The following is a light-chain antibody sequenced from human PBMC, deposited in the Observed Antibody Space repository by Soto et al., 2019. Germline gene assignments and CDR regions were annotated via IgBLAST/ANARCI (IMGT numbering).Light chain of an antibody. V-gene: IGLV2-8*01. CDR2: EVS. CDR3: SLYAGSNNLV. J-gene: IGLJ2*01. CDR1: SSDVGGYNY. Sequence: QSALTQPPSASGSPGQSVTISCTGTSSDVGGYNYVSWYQQHPGKAPKLMIYEVSKRPSGVPDRFSGSKSGNTATLTVSGLQAEDEADYYGSLYAGSNNLVFGGGTKVTVL.